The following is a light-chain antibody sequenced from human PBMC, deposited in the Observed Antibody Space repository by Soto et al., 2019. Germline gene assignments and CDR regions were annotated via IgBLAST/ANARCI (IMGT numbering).Light chain of an antibody. CDR2: DAS. CDR3: QQYKSFPWT. Sequence: IHRTHAPATLSGSVVYRVTITFRASQSIINWLAWYQQKPGIAPQILIYDASNLESGVPSRFSGFGSETEFTLTISSLQPDDFATYYCQQYKSFPWTFGQGTKVDIK. CDR1: QSIINW. J-gene: IGKJ1*01. V-gene: IGKV1-5*01.